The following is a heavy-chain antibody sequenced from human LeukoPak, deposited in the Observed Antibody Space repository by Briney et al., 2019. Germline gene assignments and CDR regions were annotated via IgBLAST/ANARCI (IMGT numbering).Heavy chain of an antibody. CDR3: ARDLPPYYFDY. J-gene: IGHJ4*02. Sequence: SVKVSCKPSGGIFSSYAISWVRQAPGQGLEWMVRIIPILGIANYAQKFQGRVTITADKSTSTAYMDLSSLRSEDTAVYYCARDLPPYYFDYWGQGTLVTVSS. CDR2: IIPILGIA. V-gene: IGHV1-69*04. CDR1: GGIFSSYA.